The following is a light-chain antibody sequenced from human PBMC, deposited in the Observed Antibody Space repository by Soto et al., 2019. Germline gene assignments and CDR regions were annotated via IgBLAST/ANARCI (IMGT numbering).Light chain of an antibody. CDR2: DTA. CDR1: TGPVTTGHY. V-gene: IGLV7-46*01. Sequence: QAVVTQEPSLTVSPGGKVILTCGSTTGPVTTGHYPYWFQQKPGQAPRPLVYDTANIFSWTHVRFSGYLVGGKAALTLSGAQPEYEAEYYCLLSSRGDYVFGHGTKVTV. CDR3: LLSSRGDYV. J-gene: IGLJ1*01.